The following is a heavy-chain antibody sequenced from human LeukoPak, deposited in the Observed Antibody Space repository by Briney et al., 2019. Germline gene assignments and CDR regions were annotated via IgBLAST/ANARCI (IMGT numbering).Heavy chain of an antibody. CDR3: AVGYGSGSYYGLPFDY. V-gene: IGHV4-59*01. CDR2: IYYSGST. D-gene: IGHD3-10*01. Sequence: SETLSLTCTVSGGSISSYYWSWIRQPPGKGLEWIGYIYYSGSTNYNPSLKSRVTISVDTSKNQFSLKLSSVTAADTAVYYCAVGYGSGSYYGLPFDYWGQGTLVTVSS. J-gene: IGHJ4*02. CDR1: GGSISSYY.